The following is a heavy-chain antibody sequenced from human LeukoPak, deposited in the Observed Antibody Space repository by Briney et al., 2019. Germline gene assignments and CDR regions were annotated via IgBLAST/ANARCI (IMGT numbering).Heavy chain of an antibody. CDR3: ARDFSSWSNWFDP. D-gene: IGHD6-13*01. CDR1: GGSISSSSYY. CDR2: IYYSGST. V-gene: IGHV4-39*07. Sequence: SETLSLTCTVSGGSISSSSYYWGWIRQPPGKGLEWIGSIYYSGSTYYNPSLKSRVTISVDTSKNQFSLKLSSVTAADTAVYYCARDFSSWSNWFDPWGQGTLVTVSS. J-gene: IGHJ5*02.